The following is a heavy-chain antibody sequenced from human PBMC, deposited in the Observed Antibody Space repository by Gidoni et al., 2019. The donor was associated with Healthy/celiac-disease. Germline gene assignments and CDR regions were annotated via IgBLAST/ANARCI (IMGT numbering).Heavy chain of an antibody. D-gene: IGHD3-22*01. Sequence: EVQLLESGGGLVQPGGSLRLSCAASAFPFSSYAMSWVRQAPGKGLEWVSAISGSGGSTYYADSVKGRFTISRDNSKNTLYLQMNSLRAEDTAVYYCAKNPEGYYDSSGYNWFDPWGQGTLVTVSS. V-gene: IGHV3-23*01. CDR2: ISGSGGST. CDR3: AKNPEGYYDSSGYNWFDP. CDR1: AFPFSSYA. J-gene: IGHJ5*02.